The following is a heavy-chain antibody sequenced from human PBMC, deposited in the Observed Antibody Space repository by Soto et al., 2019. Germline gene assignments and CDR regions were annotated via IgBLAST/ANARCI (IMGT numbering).Heavy chain of an antibody. Sequence: VGSLRLSCAASGFTFSNYAMNWVRQAPGKGLEWVSVISGRGDSTDYADSVKGRFTISRDNSKNTLYLQMNSLRVDDTAVYYCAKEGSARYSRASFDFWGQGTMVTVSS. CDR1: GFTFSNYA. CDR3: AKEGSARYSRASFDF. V-gene: IGHV3-23*01. D-gene: IGHD6-19*01. CDR2: ISGRGDST. J-gene: IGHJ3*01.